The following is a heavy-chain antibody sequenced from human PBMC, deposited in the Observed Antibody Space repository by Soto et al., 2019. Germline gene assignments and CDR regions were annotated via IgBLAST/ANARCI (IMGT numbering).Heavy chain of an antibody. CDR2: ISGNSGSL. D-gene: IGHD6-6*01. V-gene: IGHV3-9*01. CDR3: AKDRYSSSAYYYYGMDA. Sequence: VQLVESGGGVVQPGRSLRLSCAASGFIFDDYAMHWVRQAPGKGLEWVSVISGNSGSLGYADSVKGRFTISRDNAKNSLYLQMNSLRAEDTALYYCAKDRYSSSAYYYYGMDAWGQGTTVTVSS. CDR1: GFIFDDYA. J-gene: IGHJ6*02.